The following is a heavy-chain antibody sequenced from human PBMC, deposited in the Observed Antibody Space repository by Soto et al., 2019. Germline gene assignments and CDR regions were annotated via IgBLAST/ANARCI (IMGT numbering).Heavy chain of an antibody. CDR2: INPNSGTA. J-gene: IGHJ4*02. CDR3: ARGHSSSWQTVYGVLIV. Sequence: GASVKVSCKASGGTFSSYAISWVRQAPGQGLEWMGGINPNSGTANYAQKFQGRVTMTGDKSTSTAYMELSSLRSDDTAVYYCARGHSSSWQTVYGVLIVWGQGTLVTVSS. CDR1: GGTFSSYA. V-gene: IGHV1-69*06. D-gene: IGHD6-13*01.